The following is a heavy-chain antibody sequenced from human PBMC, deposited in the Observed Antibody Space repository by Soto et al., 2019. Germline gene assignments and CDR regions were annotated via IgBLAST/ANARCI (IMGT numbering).Heavy chain of an antibody. CDR3: ASYMAPHHAFDI. Sequence: GGSLRLSCAASGFTVSSNYMSWVRQAPGKGLEWVSVIYSGGSTYYADSVKGRFTISRDNSKNTLYLQMNSLRAEDTAVYYCASYMAPHHAFDIWGQGTMVTVSS. J-gene: IGHJ3*02. V-gene: IGHV3-66*01. CDR1: GFTVSSNY. CDR2: IYSGGST. D-gene: IGHD5-12*01.